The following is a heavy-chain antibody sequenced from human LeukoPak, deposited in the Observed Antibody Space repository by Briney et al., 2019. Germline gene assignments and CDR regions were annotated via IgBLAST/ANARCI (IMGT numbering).Heavy chain of an antibody. J-gene: IGHJ4*02. Sequence: AISSNGGSTYYANSVKGRFTISRDNSKNTLYLQMGSLRAEDMAVYYCARTKYSSSYYFDYWGQGTLVTX. CDR3: ARTKYSSSYYFDY. D-gene: IGHD6-6*01. CDR2: ISSNGGST. V-gene: IGHV3-64*01.